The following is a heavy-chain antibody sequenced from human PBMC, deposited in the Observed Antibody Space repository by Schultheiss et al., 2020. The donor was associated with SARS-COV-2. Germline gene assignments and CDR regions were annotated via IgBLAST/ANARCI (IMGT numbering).Heavy chain of an antibody. D-gene: IGHD3-10*01. J-gene: IGHJ5*02. CDR1: GYTFISYG. Sequence: ASVKVSCKASGYTFISYGVGWVRQAPGQGLEWMGWISAYNGNTNYAQKFQGRVTMTRDTSISTAYMELSRLRSDDTAVYYCARGAYYGSGFPGFDPWGQGTLVTVSS. CDR2: ISAYNGNT. V-gene: IGHV1-18*01. CDR3: ARGAYYGSGFPGFDP.